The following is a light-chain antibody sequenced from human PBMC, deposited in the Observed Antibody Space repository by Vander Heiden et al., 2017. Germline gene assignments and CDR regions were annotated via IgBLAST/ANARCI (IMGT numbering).Light chain of an antibody. CDR3: QQYNNWPALT. J-gene: IGKJ4*01. V-gene: IGKV3-15*01. CDR2: GAS. CDR1: QSVSSN. Sequence: EIVMTQSPATLSVSPGERATLPCRASQSVSSNLAWYQQKPGQAPRLLIYGASTRATGIPARFSGSGSGTEFTLTLSSLQSEDFAVYYCQQYNNWPALTFGGGTKVEIK.